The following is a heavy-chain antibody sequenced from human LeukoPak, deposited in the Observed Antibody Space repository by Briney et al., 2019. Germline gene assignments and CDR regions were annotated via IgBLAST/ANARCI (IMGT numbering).Heavy chain of an antibody. CDR2: ISGGGDST. V-gene: IGHV3-23*01. Sequence: GGSLRLSCAASGFTYSSYAMSWVRQAPGKGLEWVSAISGGGDSTYYADSVKGRFTISRDNSKNMLYLQLNSLRAEDTAVYLCAKTDADGGNSLCFDHWGQGTLVTASS. D-gene: IGHD4-23*01. CDR3: AKTDADGGNSLCFDH. CDR1: GFTYSSYA. J-gene: IGHJ4*02.